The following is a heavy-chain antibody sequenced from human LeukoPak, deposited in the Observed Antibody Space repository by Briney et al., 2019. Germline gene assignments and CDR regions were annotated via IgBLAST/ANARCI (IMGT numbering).Heavy chain of an antibody. D-gene: IGHD6-19*01. V-gene: IGHV3-30*03. CDR3: ARAGYSSAWYWGHFDL. CDR1: GFTFSSYG. CDR2: ISYDGSNK. J-gene: IGHJ2*01. Sequence: GGSLRLSCAASGFTFSSYGMHWVRQAPGKGLEWVAVISYDGSNKYYADSVKGRFTISRDNSKNTLYLQMNSLRAEDTAVYYCARAGYSSAWYWGHFDLWGRGTLVTVSS.